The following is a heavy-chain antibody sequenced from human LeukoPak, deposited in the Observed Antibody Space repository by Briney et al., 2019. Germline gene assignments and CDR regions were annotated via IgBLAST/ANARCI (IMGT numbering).Heavy chain of an antibody. V-gene: IGHV4-61*02. CDR1: GGSISSGSYY. J-gene: IGHJ4*02. Sequence: SETLSLTCTVSGGSISSGSYYWRWIRQAAGEGLEWIGRIYTSGSTNYNPSLKSQVTISVATSKNQFSLKLSSVTAADTAVYYCARGGSGWSPIFDYWGQGTLVTVSS. CDR2: IYTSGST. CDR3: ARGGSGWSPIFDY. D-gene: IGHD6-19*01.